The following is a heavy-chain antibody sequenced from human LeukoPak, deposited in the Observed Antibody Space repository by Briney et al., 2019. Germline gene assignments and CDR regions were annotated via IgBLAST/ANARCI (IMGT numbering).Heavy chain of an antibody. D-gene: IGHD3-10*01. CDR2: ISWNSGSI. Sequence: GGSLRLSCAASGFTFDDYAMHWVRQAPGKGLEWVSGISWNSGSIGYADSVKGRFTISRDNAKNSLYLQMNSLRAEDTALYYCAKGSVHYYGSGSQPHFDYWGQGTLVTVSS. J-gene: IGHJ4*02. V-gene: IGHV3-9*01. CDR1: GFTFDDYA. CDR3: AKGSVHYYGSGSQPHFDY.